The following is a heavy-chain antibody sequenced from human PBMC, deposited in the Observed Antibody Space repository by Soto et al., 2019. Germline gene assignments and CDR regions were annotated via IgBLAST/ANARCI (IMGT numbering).Heavy chain of an antibody. D-gene: IGHD2-15*01. CDR1: GASISRGNW. Sequence: QVQLQESGPGLVRPSGTLSLTCAVSGASISRGNWWTWVRQPPGKGLEWIGEVYHSGSTNYNPSLKSRVTISVDKSKNHFSLRLRSVTAADTALYYCARGYCNGDTCYPAFDQWGQGTLVTVSS. J-gene: IGHJ4*02. V-gene: IGHV4-4*02. CDR2: VYHSGST. CDR3: ARGYCNGDTCYPAFDQ.